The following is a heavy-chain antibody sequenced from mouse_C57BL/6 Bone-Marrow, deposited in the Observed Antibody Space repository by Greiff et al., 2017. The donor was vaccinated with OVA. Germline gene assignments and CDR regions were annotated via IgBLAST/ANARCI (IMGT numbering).Heavy chain of an antibody. CDR2: IYPGSGST. CDR3: AITQFITTVVARSY. V-gene: IGHV1-55*01. J-gene: IGHJ2*01. CDR1: GYTFTSYW. Sequence: QVQLQQSGAELVKPGASVKMSCKASGYTFTSYWITWVKQRPGQGLEWIGDIYPGSGSTNYNEKFKSKATLTVDTSSSTAYIQLSSLTSEDSAVXYCAITQFITTVVARSYWGQGTTLTVSS. D-gene: IGHD1-1*01.